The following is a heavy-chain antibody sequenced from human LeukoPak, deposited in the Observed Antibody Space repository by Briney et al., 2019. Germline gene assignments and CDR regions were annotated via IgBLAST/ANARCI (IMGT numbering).Heavy chain of an antibody. CDR3: ATSVGAEYFQH. CDR1: GYSFTSYL. Sequence: GESLKISCKGSGYSFTSYLISLGRQMPGKGLEWMGRIDPSDSYTNYSPSFQGHVTISADKSITTAYLQWRSLKASDTAMFYCATSVGAEYFQHWGPGTLVTVSS. V-gene: IGHV5-10-1*01. CDR2: IDPSDSYT. J-gene: IGHJ1*01.